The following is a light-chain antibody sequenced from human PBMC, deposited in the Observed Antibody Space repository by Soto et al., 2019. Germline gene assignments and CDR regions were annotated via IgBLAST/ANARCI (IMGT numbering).Light chain of an antibody. CDR3: SSFSSITREV. CDR1: SSDVGGYSY. CDR2: EVS. Sequence: QSVLTQPASVSGSPGQSITISCTGTSSDVGGYSYVSWYQQHPGKTPKLMIYEVSNRPSGVSHRFSGSKSGNTASLTISGLQTEDEADYYGSSFSSITREVFGGGTKVTVL. V-gene: IGLV2-14*01. J-gene: IGLJ2*01.